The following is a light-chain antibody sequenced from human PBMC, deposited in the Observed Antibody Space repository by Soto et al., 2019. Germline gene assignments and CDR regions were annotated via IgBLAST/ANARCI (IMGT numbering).Light chain of an antibody. J-gene: IGLJ1*01. Sequence: QSVLTLPPSFSAAPGQKITISCSGSISNIGGNSVSWYQQLPGTAPKLLIYDDSKRPSGIPDRFSGSKSGTSANLGITGFQTGDEADYYCGSWDSRMSAYVFGTGTKVTVL. CDR3: GSWDSRMSAYV. CDR2: DDS. CDR1: ISNIGGNS. V-gene: IGLV1-51*01.